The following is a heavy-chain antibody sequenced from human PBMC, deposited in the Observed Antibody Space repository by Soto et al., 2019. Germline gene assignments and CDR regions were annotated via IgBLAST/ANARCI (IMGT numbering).Heavy chain of an antibody. CDR1: VVSIISGNW. D-gene: IGHD3-10*01. J-gene: IGHJ4*02. CDR3: ARLVYDTRLNYMYFDF. Sequence: SETLSLTCAVSVVSIISGNWWTWVRQSPQRGLEYIGEIFHDGTANYYPSFERRVAISVDTSKNQFSLKLTSVTAADTAIYFCARLVYDTRLNYMYFDFWGQGTLVTVSS. CDR2: IFHDGTA. V-gene: IGHV4-4*02.